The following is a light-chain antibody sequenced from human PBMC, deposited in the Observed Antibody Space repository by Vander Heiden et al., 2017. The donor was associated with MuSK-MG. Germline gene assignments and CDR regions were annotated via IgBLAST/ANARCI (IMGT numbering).Light chain of an antibody. CDR2: DVS. J-gene: IGLJ1*01. Sequence: QPALTQPAPVSGSPRQSLPISCTGNSSDVGGYNYVTWSQQPPGHASKLMSNDVSNRPSGDSNRCSGSKSGNTASLTISGLQAEDEADYYCSAYTGSRTDVCGTGSKVTVL. V-gene: IGLV2-14*03. CDR1: SSDVGGYNY. CDR3: SAYTGSRTDV.